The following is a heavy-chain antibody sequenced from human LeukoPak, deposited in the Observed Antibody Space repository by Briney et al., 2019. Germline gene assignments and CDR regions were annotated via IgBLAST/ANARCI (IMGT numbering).Heavy chain of an antibody. CDR2: IWYDGNNK. V-gene: IGHV3-30*02. CDR3: ANDNGGGDCYLRY. J-gene: IGHJ4*02. Sequence: PGGSLRLSCAASGFTFSRHGMHWVRQAPGKGLEWVAVIWYDGNNKYYADSVKGRFTISRDNSKNTLYLQMNSLRAEDTAVYYCANDNGGGDCYLRYWGQGTLVTVSS. CDR1: GFTFSRHG. D-gene: IGHD2-21*02.